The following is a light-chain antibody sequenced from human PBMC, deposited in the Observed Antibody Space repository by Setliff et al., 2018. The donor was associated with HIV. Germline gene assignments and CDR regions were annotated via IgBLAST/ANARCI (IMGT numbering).Light chain of an antibody. CDR1: SSDVGSYNL. J-gene: IGLJ1*01. Sequence: QSALAKPASVSGSPGQSITNSCTGTSSDVGSYNLVSWYQQHPGKAPKLMIYEGSKRPSGVSNRFSGSKSGNTASLTISGLQAEDEADYYCCSYAGSSSYVFGTGTKVTVL. CDR3: CSYAGSSSYV. CDR2: EGS. V-gene: IGLV2-23*01.